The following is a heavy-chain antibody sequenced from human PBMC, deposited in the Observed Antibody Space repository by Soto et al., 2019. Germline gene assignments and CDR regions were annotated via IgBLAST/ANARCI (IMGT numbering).Heavy chain of an antibody. CDR2: INHSGST. CDR3: ARGELLWFGERGYHYYYGMDV. D-gene: IGHD3-10*01. Sequence: SETLSLTCAVYGGSFSGYYWSWIRQPPGKGLEWIGEINHSGSTNYNPSLKSRVTISVDTSKNQFSLKLSSVTAADTPVYYCARGELLWFGERGYHYYYGMDVWGQGTTVTVSS. CDR1: GGSFSGYY. J-gene: IGHJ6*02. V-gene: IGHV4-34*01.